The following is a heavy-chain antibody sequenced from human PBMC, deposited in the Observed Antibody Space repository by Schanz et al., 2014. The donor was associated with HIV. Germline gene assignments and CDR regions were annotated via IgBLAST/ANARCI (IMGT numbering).Heavy chain of an antibody. CDR2: INYSGSSK. J-gene: IGHJ6*02. Sequence: EVQLVESGGGLVQPGESLRLSCAVSGFRFSSHAMTWVRQAPGKGLESISSINYSGSSKSYADSVKGRFAISRDNAMNSLYLQMNSLGAEDTAVYYCARETRWGSILHYGVDVWGQGTTVTVSS. CDR1: GFRFSSHA. D-gene: IGHD7-27*01. CDR3: ARETRWGSILHYGVDV. V-gene: IGHV3-48*03.